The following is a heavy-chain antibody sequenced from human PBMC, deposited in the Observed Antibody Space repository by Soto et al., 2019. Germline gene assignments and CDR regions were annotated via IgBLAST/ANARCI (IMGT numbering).Heavy chain of an antibody. CDR1: GFTFSNYG. CDR2: MSHDGSHK. J-gene: IGHJ6*02. CDR3: AKIPRSGWYHHYYGMDV. D-gene: IGHD6-19*01. Sequence: QVQLVESGGGVVQAGRSLGLSCTVSGFTFSNYGMHWVRQAPGKGLEWVASMSHDGSHKDFLDSVKGRFFISRDNSKNTLYLQINSLSPEDTAVYYCAKIPRSGWYHHYYGMDVWGQGTRVIVSS. V-gene: IGHV3-30*18.